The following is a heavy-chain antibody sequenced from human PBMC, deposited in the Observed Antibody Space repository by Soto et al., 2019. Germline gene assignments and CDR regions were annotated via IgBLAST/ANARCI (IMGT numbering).Heavy chain of an antibody. CDR2: ISGNSGKT. V-gene: IGHV3-23*01. J-gene: IGHJ4*01. D-gene: IGHD1-7*01. Sequence: GGSLRLSCTASGFTFSSYAMSWVRHAPGKELEWVSTISGNSGKTNYAESVKGRFSISRDNSKNPVHLQLDNLRAEDTTVYFFAKLGFAMMELYYLNQCGHGTLVTVSS. CDR3: AKLGFAMMELYYLNQ. CDR1: GFTFSSYA.